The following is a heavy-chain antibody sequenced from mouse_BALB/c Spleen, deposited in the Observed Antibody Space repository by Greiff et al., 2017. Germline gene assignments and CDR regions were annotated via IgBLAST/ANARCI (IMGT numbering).Heavy chain of an antibody. J-gene: IGHJ4*01. Sequence: VQLQQSGTVLARPGASVKMSCKASGYSFTSYWMHWVKQRPGQGLEWIGAIYPGNSDTSYNQKFKGKAKLTAVTSASTAYMELSSLTNEDSAVYYCTRSGDCGAAMDYWGQGTSVTVSS. V-gene: IGHV1-5*01. D-gene: IGHD3-1*01. CDR1: GYSFTSYW. CDR3: TRSGDCGAAMDY. CDR2: IYPGNSDT.